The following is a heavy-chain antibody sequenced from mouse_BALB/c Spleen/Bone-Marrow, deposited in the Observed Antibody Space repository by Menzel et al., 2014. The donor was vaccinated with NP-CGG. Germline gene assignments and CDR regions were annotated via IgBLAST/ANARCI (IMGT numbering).Heavy chain of an antibody. D-gene: IGHD6-5*01. CDR1: GYTFTSYW. J-gene: IGHJ3*01. CDR2: INPSTGRT. CDR3: ARYAGEFVY. V-gene: IGHV1S81*02. Sequence: GAELVKPGASVRLSCKASGYTFTSYWMHWVRQRPGQGLEWIGEINPSTGRTNYNEKFKSEATVTVDKSSTTAYMQLSSLTSEDSAVYYCARYAGEFVYWGQGTLVTVSA.